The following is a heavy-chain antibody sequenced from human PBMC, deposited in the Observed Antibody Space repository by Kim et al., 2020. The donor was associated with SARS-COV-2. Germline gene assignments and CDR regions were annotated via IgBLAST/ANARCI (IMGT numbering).Heavy chain of an antibody. CDR3: ARGWGPISY. J-gene: IGHJ4*02. CDR2: IYTSGST. CDR1: GGSISSGSYY. V-gene: IGHV4-61*02. Sequence: SETLSLTCTVSGGSISSGSYYWSWIRQPAGKGLEWIGRIYTSGSTNYNPSLKSRFTISVDTSKNQFSLKLSSVTAADTAVYYCARGWGPISYWGQGTLVTVSS. D-gene: IGHD3-16*01.